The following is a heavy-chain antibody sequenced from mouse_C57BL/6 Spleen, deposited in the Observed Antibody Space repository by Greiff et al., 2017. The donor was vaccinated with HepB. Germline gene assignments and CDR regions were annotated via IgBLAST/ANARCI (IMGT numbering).Heavy chain of an antibody. Sequence: VKLQQSGAELVRPGSSVKLSCKASGYTFTSYWMHWVKQRPIQGLEWIGNIDPSDSETHYNQKFKDKATLTVDKSSSTAYMQLSSLTSEDSAVYYCARGGYGSPLAYWGQGTLVTVSA. V-gene: IGHV1-52*01. D-gene: IGHD1-1*01. CDR2: IDPSDSET. CDR3: ARGGYGSPLAY. J-gene: IGHJ3*01. CDR1: GYTFTSYW.